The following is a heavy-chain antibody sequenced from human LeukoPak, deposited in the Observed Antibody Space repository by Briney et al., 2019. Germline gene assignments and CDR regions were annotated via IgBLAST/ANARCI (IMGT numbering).Heavy chain of an antibody. D-gene: IGHD6-13*01. V-gene: IGHV3-23*01. CDR1: GFNFRSYG. CDR3: ARSSSYSSSWSDRTLDY. Sequence: GGSLRLSCTTSGFNFRSYGMNWVRQAPGKGLEWVTGILSSGGGAFSADSVKGRFSISRDNSKNTVFLEMSSLTVAATAAYSCARSSSYSSSWSDRTLDYWGQGTLVTVSS. CDR2: ILSSGGGA. J-gene: IGHJ4*02.